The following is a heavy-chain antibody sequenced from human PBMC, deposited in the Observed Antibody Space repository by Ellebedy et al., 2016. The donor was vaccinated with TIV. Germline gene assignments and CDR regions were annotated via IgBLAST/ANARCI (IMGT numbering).Heavy chain of an antibody. CDR3: ARDPSYDDSGYYYFFDF. V-gene: IGHV3-33*01. J-gene: IGHJ4*02. D-gene: IGHD3-22*01. CDR2: IWRDGSNT. CDR1: GFTFSNYG. Sequence: GESLKISCAASGFTFSNYGMHWVRQAPGKGLEWVAVIWRDGSNTYYADSLKGRFTISRDNSKNTLYLQLNSLRAEDTAVYYCARDPSYDDSGYYYFFDFWGQGTLVTVSS.